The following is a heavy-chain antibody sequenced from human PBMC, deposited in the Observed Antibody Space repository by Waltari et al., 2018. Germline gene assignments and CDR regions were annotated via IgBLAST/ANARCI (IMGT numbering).Heavy chain of an antibody. CDR1: SGAISSSGYY. V-gene: IGHV4-39*07. CDR2: IYYSGNT. J-gene: IGHJ4*02. Sequence: QLQLQESGPGLVKPSETLSLTCTVSSGAISSSGYYWGWIRQPPGKGLEWMGSIYYSGNTYYNPSLKNQVTISVDTSKNQFSLKVTSVTAADTAVYYCAKVWKNYRTDYWGQGTLVTVSS. CDR3: AKVWKNYRTDY. D-gene: IGHD1-7*01.